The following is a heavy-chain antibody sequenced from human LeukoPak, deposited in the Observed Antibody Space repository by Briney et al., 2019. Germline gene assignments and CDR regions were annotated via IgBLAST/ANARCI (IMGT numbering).Heavy chain of an antibody. CDR3: ARDPYGDYFFDY. Sequence: GGSLRLSCAASGFTFSSYSIHWVRQAPGKGLEWVAVISYDGSNKYYVDSVKGRFTISRDKSKNTLYLQMNSLRAEDTAVYYCARDPYGDYFFDYWGRGTVVTVSS. D-gene: IGHD4-17*01. CDR2: ISYDGSNK. J-gene: IGHJ4*02. CDR1: GFTFSSYS. V-gene: IGHV3-30*03.